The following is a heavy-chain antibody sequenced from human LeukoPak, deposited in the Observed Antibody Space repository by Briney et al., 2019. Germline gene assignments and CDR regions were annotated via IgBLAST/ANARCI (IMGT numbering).Heavy chain of an antibody. CDR3: ARVGSSGWGYYYYGMDV. CDR1: GGSISSSNW. Sequence: SGTLSLTCAVSGGSISSSNWWSWVRQPPGKGLEWIGEIYHSGSTNYNPSLKSRVTISVDKSKNQFSLKLSSVTAADTAVYYCARVGSSGWGYYYYGMDVWGQGTTVTVSS. J-gene: IGHJ6*02. D-gene: IGHD6-19*01. CDR2: IYHSGST. V-gene: IGHV4-4*02.